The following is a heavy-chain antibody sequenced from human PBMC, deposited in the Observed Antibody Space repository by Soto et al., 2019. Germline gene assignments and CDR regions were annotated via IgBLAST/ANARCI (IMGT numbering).Heavy chain of an antibody. CDR3: ARGAVVVVAATTSFDY. D-gene: IGHD2-15*01. Sequence: QVQLQQWGAGLLKPSETLSLTCAVYGGSFSGYYWSWIRQPPGKGLEWIGEINHSGSTNYNPSLKSRVTISVDTSKSQFSLKLSSVTAADTAVYYCARGAVVVVAATTSFDYWGQGTLVTVSS. J-gene: IGHJ4*02. V-gene: IGHV4-34*01. CDR2: INHSGST. CDR1: GGSFSGYY.